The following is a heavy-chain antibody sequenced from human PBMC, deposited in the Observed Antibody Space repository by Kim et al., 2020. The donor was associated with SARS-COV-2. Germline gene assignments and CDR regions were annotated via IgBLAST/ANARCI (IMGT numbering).Heavy chain of an antibody. V-gene: IGHV4-4*07. J-gene: IGHJ4*02. Sequence: SETLSLTCTVSGGSISSYYWSWIRQPAGKGLEWIGRIYTSGSTNYNPSLKSRVTMSVDTSKNQFSLKLSSVTAADTAVYYCARDFRGQHGFRHSPQAFDYWGQGTLVTVSS. CDR1: GGSISSYY. CDR2: IYTSGST. CDR3: ARDFRGQHGFRHSPQAFDY. D-gene: IGHD2-21*01.